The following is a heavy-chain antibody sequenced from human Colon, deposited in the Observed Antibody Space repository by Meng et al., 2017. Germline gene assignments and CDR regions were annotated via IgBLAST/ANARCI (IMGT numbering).Heavy chain of an antibody. Sequence: GEFPKISRSAPGFTLRYSGMHWVRQASGKGSEGVGRIRTKSKKYATPNVAPVKGRATISRDASTGTAFLQMISLKTADTVVYYCTRASNDANTKDWNFDRWGHGILVTVSS. CDR1: GFTLRYSG. CDR2: IRTKSKKYAT. J-gene: IGHJ2*01. CDR3: TRASNDANTKDWNFDR. V-gene: IGHV3-73*01. D-gene: IGHD2-2*01.